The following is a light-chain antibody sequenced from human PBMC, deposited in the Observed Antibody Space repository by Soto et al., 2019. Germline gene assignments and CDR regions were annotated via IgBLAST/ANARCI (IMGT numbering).Light chain of an antibody. CDR3: SSYTTSSTQV. CDR1: SRDVGYYNY. V-gene: IGLV2-14*01. Sequence: QSALTQPASVSGSPGQSITISCTGTSRDVGYYNYVSWYQHHPGKVPKLTIYEVSNRPSGVSNRFSGSKAGNTASLTISGLQAEDEADYYCSSYTTSSTQVFGGGTKLTVL. J-gene: IGLJ3*02. CDR2: EVS.